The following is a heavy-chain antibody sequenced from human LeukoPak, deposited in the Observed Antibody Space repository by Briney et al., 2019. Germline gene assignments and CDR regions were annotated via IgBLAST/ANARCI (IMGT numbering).Heavy chain of an antibody. D-gene: IGHD2-2*01. CDR1: GRSFSGYY. CDR2: INHSGST. V-gene: IGHV4-34*01. J-gene: IGHJ4*02. Sequence: SETLSLTCAVYGRSFSGYYWSWIRQPPGKGLEWIGEINHSGSTNYNPSLKSRVTISVDTSKNQFSLKLSSVTAADTAVYYCARGFGGDCSSTSCYVDFDYWGQGTLVTVSS. CDR3: ARGFGGDCSSTSCYVDFDY.